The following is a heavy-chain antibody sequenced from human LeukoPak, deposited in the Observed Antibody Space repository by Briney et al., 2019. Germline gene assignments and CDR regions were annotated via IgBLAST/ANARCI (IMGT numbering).Heavy chain of an antibody. Sequence: SETLSLTCTVSGGSISSSSYYWGWIRQPPGKGLEWIGSIYYSGSTYYNPSLKSRVTISVDTSKNQFSLKLSSATAADTAVYCCARHTATDYYFDYWGQGTLVTVSS. CDR2: IYYSGST. J-gene: IGHJ4*02. CDR1: GGSISSSSYY. V-gene: IGHV4-39*01. CDR3: ARHTATDYYFDY. D-gene: IGHD5-18*01.